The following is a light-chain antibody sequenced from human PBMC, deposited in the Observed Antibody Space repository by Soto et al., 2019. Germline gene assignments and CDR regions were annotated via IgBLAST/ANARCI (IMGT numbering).Light chain of an antibody. CDR2: GAS. Sequence: EIVLTQSPGTLSLSPGERDTLSCRAGQSVSSTYLAWYQQKPGQAPRLLIYGASSRATGIPDRFSGSGSGTDFTLTISRLEPEDFAVYYCQQYSTSPTFGEGTRLEIK. V-gene: IGKV3-20*01. J-gene: IGKJ5*01. CDR3: QQYSTSPT. CDR1: QSVSSTY.